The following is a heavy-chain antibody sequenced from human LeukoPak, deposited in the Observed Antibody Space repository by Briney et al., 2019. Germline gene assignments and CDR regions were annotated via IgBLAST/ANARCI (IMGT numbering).Heavy chain of an antibody. V-gene: IGHV3-23*01. CDR1: GFTFSNFV. CDR2: ISDNGGTI. CDR3: AKDRAIRGGMGFDS. J-gene: IGHJ4*02. Sequence: PGGSLRLCCTASGFTFSNFVMSWVRQAPGKGLEWVSSISDNGGTIYHTDSVKGRFATSRDNSKKTLYLQMNSLRAEDTAIYYCAKDRAIRGGMGFDSWGQGSLVTVSS. D-gene: IGHD6-13*01.